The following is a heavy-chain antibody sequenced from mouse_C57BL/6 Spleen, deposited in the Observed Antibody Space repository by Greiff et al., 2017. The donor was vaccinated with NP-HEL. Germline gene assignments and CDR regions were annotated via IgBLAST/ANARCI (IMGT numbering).Heavy chain of an antibody. D-gene: IGHD1-1*01. Sequence: QVQLQQSGAELVRPGEEGKRAGESSGYTFTNYWIGWAKQRPGHGLEWIGDIYPGGGYTDYNEKFKGKATLTADKSSSTAYMQFSSLTSEDSAIYYCARRTLYGSSYYFDYWGQGTTLTVSS. V-gene: IGHV1-63*01. CDR1: GYTFTNYW. CDR2: IYPGGGYT. CDR3: ARRTLYGSSYYFDY. J-gene: IGHJ2*01.